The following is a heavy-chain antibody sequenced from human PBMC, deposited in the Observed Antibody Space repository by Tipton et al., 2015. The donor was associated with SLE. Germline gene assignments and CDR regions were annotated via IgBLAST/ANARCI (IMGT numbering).Heavy chain of an antibody. J-gene: IGHJ4*02. Sequence: LRLSCTVSGGSISSGTYYWSWIRQPPGKGLEWIGNIYDSGSTNSNPSLKSRVTISVDTSKNQFSLRLNSVTAADTAMYYCATEHFDYWGQGILVTVSP. CDR2: IYDSGST. D-gene: IGHD1/OR15-1a*01. V-gene: IGHV4-61*09. CDR3: ATEHFDY. CDR1: GGSISSGTYY.